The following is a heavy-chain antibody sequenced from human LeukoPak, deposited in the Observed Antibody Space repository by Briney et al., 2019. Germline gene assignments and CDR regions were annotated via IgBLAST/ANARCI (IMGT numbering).Heavy chain of an antibody. CDR2: IKRKTEGGTT. J-gene: IGHJ6*01. CDR3: STSNGNLNTYAYAMVV. V-gene: IGHV3-15*01. CDR1: RYSFSNAC. Sequence: RGSLRLSCAAPRYSFSNACMSSIRQAPGEGLEWVGRIKRKTEGGTTDYAAPVKGNFSISRAHSENTVYRHMNSLKSDDTAVYYCSTSNGNLNTYAYAMVVSGPGGTVTVSS. D-gene: IGHD4-17*01.